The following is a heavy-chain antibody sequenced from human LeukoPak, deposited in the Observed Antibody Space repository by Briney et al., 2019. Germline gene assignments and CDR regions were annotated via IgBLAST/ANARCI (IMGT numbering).Heavy chain of an antibody. CDR3: ARRYYDILTGYGHFDY. CDR2: IYYSGST. Sequence: SETLSLTCTVSGGSISSSSYYWGWIRQPPGKGLEWIGSIYYSGSTFYNPSLKSRVTISVDTSKNQFSLKLSSVTAADTAVYYCARRYYDILTGYGHFDYWGQGTLVTVSS. V-gene: IGHV4-39*01. J-gene: IGHJ4*02. CDR1: GGSISSSSYY. D-gene: IGHD3-9*01.